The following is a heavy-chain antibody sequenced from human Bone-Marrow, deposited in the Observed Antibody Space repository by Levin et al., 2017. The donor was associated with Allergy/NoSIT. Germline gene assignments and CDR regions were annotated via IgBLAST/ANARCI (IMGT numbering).Heavy chain of an antibody. V-gene: IGHV4-59*01. Sequence: SETLSLTCTVSGGSISSYYWSWIRQPPGKGLEWIGYIYYSGSTNYNPSLKSRVTISVDTSKNQFSLKLSSVTAADTAVYYCARVRYSYDIGLGYYYYGMDVWGQGTTVTVSS. J-gene: IGHJ6*02. CDR1: GGSISSYY. D-gene: IGHD5-18*01. CDR2: IYYSGST. CDR3: ARVRYSYDIGLGYYYYGMDV.